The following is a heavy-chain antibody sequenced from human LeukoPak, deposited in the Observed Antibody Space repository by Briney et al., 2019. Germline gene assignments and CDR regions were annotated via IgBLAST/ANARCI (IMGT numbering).Heavy chain of an antibody. V-gene: IGHV3-64*01. CDR3: ARGSYYYDHSGYALDV. D-gene: IGHD3-22*01. Sequence: GGSLRLSCAASGFTFRDYTMHWVRQAPGKGLESVSVIRADGGSTSYASSVRGRFTISRDNSKNILFLHLGSLTSDDLAVSYCARGSYYYDHSGYALDVWGQGTMVTVSS. CDR2: IRADGGST. J-gene: IGHJ3*01. CDR1: GFTFRDYT.